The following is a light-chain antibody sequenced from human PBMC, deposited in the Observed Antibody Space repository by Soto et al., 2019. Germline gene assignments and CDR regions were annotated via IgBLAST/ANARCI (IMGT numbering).Light chain of an antibody. V-gene: IGLV1-44*01. J-gene: IGLJ1*01. CDR3: AAWDDSLNAL. CDR2: IND. CDR1: SSNIGDNP. Sequence: QSVLTQPPSASGIPGQTVTISCSGSSSNIGDNPVNWYQQLPGAAPKLLIYINDQRPSGVPDRFSGSKSGTSASLAISGLQPEDEADYYCAAWDDSLNALFGTGTKLTVL.